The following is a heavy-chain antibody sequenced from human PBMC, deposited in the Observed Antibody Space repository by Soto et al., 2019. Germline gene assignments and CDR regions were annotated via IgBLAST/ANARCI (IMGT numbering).Heavy chain of an antibody. J-gene: IGHJ4*02. V-gene: IGHV1-69*13. CDR2: IIPIFGTA. CDR3: ARGRYGDYVIDY. D-gene: IGHD4-17*01. Sequence: ASVKVSCKASGGTFSSYAISWVRQAPGQGLEWMGGIIPIFGTANYAQKFQGRVTITADESTSTAYMELSSLRSEDTAVYYCARGRYGDYVIDYWGQGTLVTVSS. CDR1: GGTFSSYA.